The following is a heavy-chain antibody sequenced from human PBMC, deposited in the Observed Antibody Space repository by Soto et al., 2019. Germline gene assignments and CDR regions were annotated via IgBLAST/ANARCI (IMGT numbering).Heavy chain of an antibody. CDR2: INHSGST. CDR1: GGSFSGYY. CDR3: ARYRPSYSSSSWPITMVRGVMSKPFDY. V-gene: IGHV4-34*01. J-gene: IGHJ4*02. D-gene: IGHD3-10*01. Sequence: SETLSLTCAVYGGSFSGYYWSWIRQPPGKGLEWIGEINHSGSTNYNPSLKSRVTISVDTSKNQFSLKLSSVTAADTAVYYCARYRPSYSSSSWPITMVRGVMSKPFDYWGQGTLVTVSS.